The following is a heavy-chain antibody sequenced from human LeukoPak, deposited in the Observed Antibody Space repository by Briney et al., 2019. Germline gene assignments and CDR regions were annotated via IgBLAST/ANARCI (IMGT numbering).Heavy chain of an antibody. CDR2: VDPEDGET. Sequence: ASVKISFKASGYSFTDYFMHWVQQAPGKGLEWMGRVDPEDGETIYGEKFQGRVTITADTSTDTAYMELSSLRSEDTAVYYCTTAGKFYYGSGSPSWFDPWGQGTLVTVSS. J-gene: IGHJ5*02. V-gene: IGHV1-69-2*01. CDR1: GYSFTDYF. CDR3: TTAGKFYYGSGSPSWFDP. D-gene: IGHD3-10*01.